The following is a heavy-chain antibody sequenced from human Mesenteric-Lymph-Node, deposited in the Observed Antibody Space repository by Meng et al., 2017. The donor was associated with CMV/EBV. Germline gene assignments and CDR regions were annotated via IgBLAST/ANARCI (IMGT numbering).Heavy chain of an antibody. Sequence: SQTLSLTCAISGDSVPSHSSAWNWIRQSPSRGLEWLGRTYYRSKLYNDYAVSVKSRITINPDTSKNQFSLQLNSVTPEDTAVYYCARGYSSDRKWFDPWGQGTLVTVSS. V-gene: IGHV6-1*01. CDR1: GDSVPSHSSA. J-gene: IGHJ5*02. CDR3: ARGYSSDRKWFDP. D-gene: IGHD2-15*01. CDR2: TYYRSKLYN.